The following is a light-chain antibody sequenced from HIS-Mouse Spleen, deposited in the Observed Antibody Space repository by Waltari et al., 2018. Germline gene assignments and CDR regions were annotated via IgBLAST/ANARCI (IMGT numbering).Light chain of an antibody. J-gene: IGKJ3*01. Sequence: EIVLTQSPATLSLSPGERATLSCRASQRVSSYLAWYQQKPGQAPRPLIYDASNRATGIPARFSGSGSGTDFTLTISSLEPEDFAVYYCQQRSNWPPFTFGPGTKVDIK. CDR1: QRVSSY. CDR2: DAS. V-gene: IGKV3-11*01. CDR3: QQRSNWPPFT.